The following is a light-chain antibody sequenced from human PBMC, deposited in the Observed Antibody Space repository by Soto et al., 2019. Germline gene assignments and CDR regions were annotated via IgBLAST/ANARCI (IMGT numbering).Light chain of an antibody. CDR1: SGSVSTTYY. V-gene: IGLV8-61*01. CDR2: STN. CDR3: VVYMSSGISV. Sequence: QTVVTQEPSFSVSPGGTVTLTCGLSSGSVSTTYYPSWYQQTPGQAPRTLIYSTNTRSSGVPDRFSGSILGNKAALTITGAQADDEADYYCVVYMSSGISVFGGGTKLTVL. J-gene: IGLJ3*02.